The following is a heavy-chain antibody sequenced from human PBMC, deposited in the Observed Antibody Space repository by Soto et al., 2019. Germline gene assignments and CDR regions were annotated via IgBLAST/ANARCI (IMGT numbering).Heavy chain of an antibody. D-gene: IGHD6-13*01. CDR1: GYSSTSYW. Sequence: PGEAPNISWKGSGYSSTSYWIGWVRQMPGKCLEWMGIIYPGDSDTRYSPSFQGQVTISADKSISTADLQWSSLNASDTAMYYCARSSEAGTYYYGMHVWDQGPTVTVSS. CDR3: ARSSEAGTYYYGMHV. CDR2: IYPGDSDT. V-gene: IGHV5-51*01. J-gene: IGHJ6*02.